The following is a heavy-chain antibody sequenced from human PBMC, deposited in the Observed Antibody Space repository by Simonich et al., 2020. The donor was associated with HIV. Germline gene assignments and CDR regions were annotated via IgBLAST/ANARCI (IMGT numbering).Heavy chain of an antibody. CDR1: GGSFSGYY. CDR2: INHSGST. J-gene: IGHJ4*02. CDR3: AGDSSAYYYHY. D-gene: IGHD3-22*01. Sequence: QVQLQQWGAGLLKPSETLSLTCAVYGGSFSGYYWSWIRQPPGKGLEWIGEINHSGSTNYNPSLKSRGTISVHTSKKQFSLKVTSVTAADTAVYYCAGDSSAYYYHYWGQGTLVTVSS. V-gene: IGHV4-34*01.